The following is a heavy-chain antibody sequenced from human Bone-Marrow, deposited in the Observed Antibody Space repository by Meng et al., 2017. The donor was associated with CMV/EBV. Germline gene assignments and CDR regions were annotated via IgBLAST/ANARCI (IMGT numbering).Heavy chain of an antibody. CDR2: ISSSSSYI. V-gene: IGHV3-21*01. Sequence: GGSLRLSCAASGFTFSSYSMNWVRQAPGKGLEWVSSISSSSSYIYYADSVKGRFTISRDNAKNSLYLQMNSLRAEDTAVYYCASSMVVTPHWYFDLWGRGTLFTVSS. D-gene: IGHD4-23*01. J-gene: IGHJ2*01. CDR3: ASSMVVTPHWYFDL. CDR1: GFTFSSYS.